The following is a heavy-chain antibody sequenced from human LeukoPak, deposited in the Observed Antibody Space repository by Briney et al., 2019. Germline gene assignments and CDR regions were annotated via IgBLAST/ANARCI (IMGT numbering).Heavy chain of an antibody. J-gene: IGHJ5*02. CDR3: ARDHYYDGRGRFDP. CDR2: VYFDGGT. V-gene: IGHV4-39*07. D-gene: IGHD3-16*01. Sequence: SETLSLTCSVSGGSVTSGTYHWGWICQPPGKGLEWIGSVYFDGGTHYNPSLQSRVTVSVDTSKNQFSLRLSSVTAADTALYYCARDHYYDGRGRFDPWGQGTLVTVSS. CDR1: GGSVTSGTYH.